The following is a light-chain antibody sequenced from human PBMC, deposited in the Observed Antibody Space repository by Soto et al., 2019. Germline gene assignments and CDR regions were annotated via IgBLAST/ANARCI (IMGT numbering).Light chain of an antibody. CDR1: QSVSSN. J-gene: IGKJ1*01. CDR3: RHYNNWPRT. V-gene: IGKV3-15*01. CDR2: GAS. Sequence: EIVMTQSQATLSVSPGERATLSCRASQSVSSNLAWYQQKPGQAHRLLIYGASTRATGIPARFSGSGSGTEFTLTISSLQSEDFAVYYCRHYNNWPRTFGQGTKVEIK.